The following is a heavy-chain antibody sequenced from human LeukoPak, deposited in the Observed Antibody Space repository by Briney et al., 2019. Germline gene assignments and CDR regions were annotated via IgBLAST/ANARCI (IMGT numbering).Heavy chain of an antibody. CDR3: ARRLSVARIDY. Sequence: SETLSLTCAVSGYSLSIGRYWAWTGHPPGKGREWLGISFHDGSTSSTSSFKGRATISVDTSKNQFSLNLRSVTAADTAIYYCARRLSVARIDYWGQGTRVTVSS. CDR2: SFHDGST. V-gene: IGHV4-38-2*01. D-gene: IGHD2-21*01. J-gene: IGHJ4*02. CDR1: GYSLSIGRY.